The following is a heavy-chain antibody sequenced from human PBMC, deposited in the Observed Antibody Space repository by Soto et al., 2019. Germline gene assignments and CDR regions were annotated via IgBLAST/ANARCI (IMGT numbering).Heavy chain of an antibody. CDR3: ARVYDGYVSHRNWYFDL. V-gene: IGHV4-4*02. D-gene: IGHD5-12*01. CDR2: INHSGST. CDR1: GDSISSSYW. J-gene: IGHJ2*01. Sequence: QVQLQESGPGLVKPSGTLSLTCAVFGDSISSSYWWSWVRQPPGKGLEWIGQINHSGSTNYNPALKSRVTMSADKSKNQLSLMLTSVTAADTAVHYCARVYDGYVSHRNWYFDLWGRGTLVIVSS.